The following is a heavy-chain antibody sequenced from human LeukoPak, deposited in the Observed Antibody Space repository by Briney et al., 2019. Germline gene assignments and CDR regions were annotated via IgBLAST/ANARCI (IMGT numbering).Heavy chain of an antibody. J-gene: IGHJ5*01. D-gene: IGHD3-10*01. V-gene: IGHV4-59*01. CDR3: ARDLLWRNTYTYAFDS. CDR1: GDFITSNY. Sequence: PSETLSLTCTVSGDFITSNYWSWIRQSPDKGLEWIGYISYSGSSYYNPSLKSRVIISLDTSKNQFSLRLSSVTAADTAVYYCARDLLWRNTYTYAFDSWGQGTLVTVSS. CDR2: ISYSGSS.